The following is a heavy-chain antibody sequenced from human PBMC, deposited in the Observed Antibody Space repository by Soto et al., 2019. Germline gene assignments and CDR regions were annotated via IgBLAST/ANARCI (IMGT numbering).Heavy chain of an antibody. CDR3: ARDLGRSYYYDSSVYYDY. V-gene: IGHV1-69*13. D-gene: IGHD3-22*01. Sequence: ASVKVSCKASGGTFSSCAISWVRQAPGQGLEWMGGIIPIFGTANYAQKFQGRVTITADESTSTAYMELSSLRSEDTAVYYCARDLGRSYYYDSSVYYDYWGQGTLVTVSS. J-gene: IGHJ4*02. CDR2: IIPIFGTA. CDR1: GGTFSSCA.